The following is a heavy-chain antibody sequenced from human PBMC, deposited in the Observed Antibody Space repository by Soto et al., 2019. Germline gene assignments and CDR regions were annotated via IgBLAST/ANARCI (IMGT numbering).Heavy chain of an antibody. V-gene: IGHV1-8*01. J-gene: IGHJ5*01. CDR2: VSPNSGNT. CDR3: ARGRFYSETSTWFAF. CDR1: GYTFADYD. D-gene: IGHD2-2*01. Sequence: ASVKVSCKASGYTFADYDINWVRQAPGQGLEWMGWVSPNSGNTVYAQKFQDRVTMTRDTSITTAYMELSDLRFEDTAMYYCARGRFYSETSTWFAFWGQGTPVTVSS.